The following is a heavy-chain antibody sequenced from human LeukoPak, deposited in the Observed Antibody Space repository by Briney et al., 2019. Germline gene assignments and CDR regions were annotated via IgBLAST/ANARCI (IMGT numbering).Heavy chain of an antibody. CDR2: INSDGSWT. CDR3: VSFYETY. CDR1: GNYW. V-gene: IGHV3-74*01. J-gene: IGHJ4*02. D-gene: IGHD2/OR15-2a*01. Sequence: GGSLRLSCAASGNYWMHWVRQAPGKGLVWVSHINSDGSWTSYVDSVKGRFTISKDNAKNTVYLQMNSLRAEDTAVYYCVSFYETYRGRGTLVTVSS.